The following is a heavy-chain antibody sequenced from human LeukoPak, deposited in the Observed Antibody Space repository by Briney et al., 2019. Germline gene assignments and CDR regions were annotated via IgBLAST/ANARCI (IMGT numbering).Heavy chain of an antibody. CDR3: TTESMYYYDRLDY. Sequence: GASLRLSCAASGLTLSNAWMGWVRQAPGKGVEWVGRIKSKNDGGTTDYAAPVKGRFTISRDNSKNTLYLQMYSLKPEGTAVYYCTTESMYYYDRLDYWGQGNLGTGSS. J-gene: IGHJ4*02. CDR1: GLTLSNAW. CDR2: IKSKNDGGTT. V-gene: IGHV3-15*01. D-gene: IGHD3-22*01.